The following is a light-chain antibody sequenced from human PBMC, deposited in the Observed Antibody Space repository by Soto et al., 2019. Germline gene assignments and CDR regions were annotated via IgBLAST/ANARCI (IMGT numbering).Light chain of an antibody. V-gene: IGLV2-11*01. Sequence: QSALTQPRSVSGSPGQSVTISCTGTSSDVGGYNYVSWYQQHSGKVPKLMIYDVSKRPSGVPDRFSGSKSGNTASLTISGLQAEDEADYYCCSYAGRYTYVFGTGTKLTVL. J-gene: IGLJ1*01. CDR1: SSDVGGYNY. CDR3: CSYAGRYTYV. CDR2: DVS.